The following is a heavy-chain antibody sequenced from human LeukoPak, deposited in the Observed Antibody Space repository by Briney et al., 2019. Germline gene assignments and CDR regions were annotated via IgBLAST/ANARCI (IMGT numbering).Heavy chain of an antibody. CDR2: CGPEDGET. CDR3: ATVSW. Sequence: GASVKVSCKVSGYTFTELCIHWVRQAPGKGLEWMGGCGPEDGETIYAQKFQGRVTLTEDTSTDTAYMELSSLRSEDTAVYYCATVSWWGQGTLVTVSS. J-gene: IGHJ4*02. V-gene: IGHV1-24*01. CDR1: GYTFTELC.